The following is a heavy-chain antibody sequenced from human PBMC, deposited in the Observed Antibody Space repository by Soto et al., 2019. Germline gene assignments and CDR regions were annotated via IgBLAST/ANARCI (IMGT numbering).Heavy chain of an antibody. CDR2: IRSKAYGGTT. V-gene: IGHV3-49*02. CDR3: TRAPIAVAGTFDY. D-gene: IGHD6-19*01. Sequence: SWVRQAPGKGLEWVGFIRSKAYGGTTEYAASVKGRFTISRDDSKSIAYLQMNSLKTEDTAVYYCTRAPIAVAGTFDYWGQGTLVTVSS. J-gene: IGHJ4*02.